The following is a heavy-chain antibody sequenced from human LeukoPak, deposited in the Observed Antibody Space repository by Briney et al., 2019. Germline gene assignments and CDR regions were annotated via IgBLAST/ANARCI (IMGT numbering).Heavy chain of an antibody. D-gene: IGHD3-16*01. CDR1: GFTFSSYS. J-gene: IGHJ4*02. CDR2: ISSLSGTI. CDR3: VRDQGGAVSY. V-gene: IGHV3-48*01. Sequence: GGTLRLSCAASGFTFSSYSMNWVRQAPGKGLEWVSYISSLSGTIHYADSVTGRFIISRDNAKNSLFLQMNSLRAEDTAVYYCVRDQGGAVSYWGQGTLVTVSS.